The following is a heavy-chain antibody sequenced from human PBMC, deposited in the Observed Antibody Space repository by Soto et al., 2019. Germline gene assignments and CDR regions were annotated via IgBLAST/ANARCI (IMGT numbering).Heavy chain of an antibody. CDR2: VYHSGGT. J-gene: IGHJ4*02. CDR1: GYSMKRGYY. V-gene: IGHV4-38-2*01. CDR3: AGTDSYTSGLDY. D-gene: IGHD6-19*01. Sequence: PSETLSLTCAVSGYSMKRGYYWGWIRQPPGKGLEYIGSVYHSGGTFYNPSLKSRVSMSADTSKSLLSLMLRSVTAADTAVYYCAGTDSYTSGLDYWGQGTLVTVSS.